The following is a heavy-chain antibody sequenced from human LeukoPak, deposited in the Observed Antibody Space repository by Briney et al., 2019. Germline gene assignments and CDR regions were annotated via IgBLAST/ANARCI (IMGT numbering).Heavy chain of an antibody. J-gene: IGHJ4*02. CDR1: GFTFSSYW. V-gene: IGHV3-7*01. CDR2: IKQDGSEK. CDR3: AKDQRGIAAAFDY. Sequence: GGSLRLSCAASGFTFSSYWMTWVRQAPGKGLEWVATIKQDGSEKYYVDSVKGRFTISRDNAKNSLYLQLNSLRAEDTAVYYCAKDQRGIAAAFDYWGQGTVVTVSS. D-gene: IGHD6-13*01.